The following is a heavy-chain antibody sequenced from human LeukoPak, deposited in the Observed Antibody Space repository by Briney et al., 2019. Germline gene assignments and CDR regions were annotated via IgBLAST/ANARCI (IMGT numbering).Heavy chain of an antibody. CDR3: AKDSSDYYYYDSSGHRTA. D-gene: IGHD3-22*01. J-gene: IGHJ4*02. CDR2: IRASRGST. Sequence: GGSLRLSCAAPGFTFSSSAMSWVRQAPGKGLEWGSAIRASRGSTDYADSVKGRCNISRDNSMNTLYLQMNSLRDEDTAVYYCAKDSSDYYYYDSSGHRTAWGQGTLVTVSS. CDR1: GFTFSSSA. V-gene: IGHV3-23*01.